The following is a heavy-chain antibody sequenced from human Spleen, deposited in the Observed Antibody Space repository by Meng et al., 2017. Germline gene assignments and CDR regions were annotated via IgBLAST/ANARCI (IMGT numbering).Heavy chain of an antibody. Sequence: GESLKISCAASGFTFSEYYMSWIRQTPGKGLEWLSYISSSGRTISYADSVKGRFTISRDNAKNSLYLQMNSLRPEDTALCYCAKVEYKSGAYYFDYWGQGTLVTVSS. CDR2: ISSSGRTI. V-gene: IGHV3-11*01. D-gene: IGHD3-10*01. J-gene: IGHJ4*02. CDR3: AKVEYKSGAYYFDY. CDR1: GFTFSEYY.